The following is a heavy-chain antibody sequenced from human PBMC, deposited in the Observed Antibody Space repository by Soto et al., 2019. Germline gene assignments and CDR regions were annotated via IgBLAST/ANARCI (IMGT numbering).Heavy chain of an antibody. D-gene: IGHD3-3*01. J-gene: IGHJ4*02. V-gene: IGHV3-33*01. Sequence: QEQLVESGGGVAQPGRSLRLSCAASGFTFTNYGMQWVRQAPGKGLEWVAVIWYDGINKHYAESVKGRFSITRDDSKNTLYLQMNSLRVEDTAVYHCARADPYYASDFWGQGTLVTVSS. CDR3: ARADPYYASDF. CDR1: GFTFTNYG. CDR2: IWYDGINK.